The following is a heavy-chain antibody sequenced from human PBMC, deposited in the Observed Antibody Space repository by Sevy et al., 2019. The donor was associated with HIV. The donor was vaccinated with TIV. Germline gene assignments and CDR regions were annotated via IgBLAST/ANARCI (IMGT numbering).Heavy chain of an antibody. D-gene: IGHD6-19*01. V-gene: IGHV3-23*01. CDR3: AVEGSSGWSTSEYFHH. J-gene: IGHJ1*01. CDR2: MTGNGGST. Sequence: GGSLRLSCAAAGFTFSGYAMSWVRQGPGKGLEWISGMTGNGGSTYYADSVKGRFTISRDNSKNTLSLQMNSLRAEDTAVYYCAVEGSSGWSTSEYFHHWGQGTLVTVSS. CDR1: GFTFSGYA.